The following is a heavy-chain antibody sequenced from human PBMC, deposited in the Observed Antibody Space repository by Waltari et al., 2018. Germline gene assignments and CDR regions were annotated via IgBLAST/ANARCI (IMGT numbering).Heavy chain of an antibody. J-gene: IGHJ5*02. CDR3: ARDLSSGQGWLDP. Sequence: EVQLLESGGGVVPPGGSLRLSCADSRFSFGSGYWMHWVRQAPGKGLGWVSRRKGDGTDRKYADSVQGRITISRDNAKNTLYLQIDSLRVEDTAMYYCARDLSSGQGWLDPWGQGTLVTVSS. CDR2: RKGDGTDR. CDR1: RFSFGSGYW. D-gene: IGHD6-19*01. V-gene: IGHV3-74*01.